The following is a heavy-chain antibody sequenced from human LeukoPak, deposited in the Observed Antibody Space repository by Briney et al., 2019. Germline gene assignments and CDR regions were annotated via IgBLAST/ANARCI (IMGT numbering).Heavy chain of an antibody. J-gene: IGHJ5*02. V-gene: IGHV4-59*12. CDR1: GGSISSYY. CDR3: SPNWFDP. CDR2: TYYSGST. Sequence: SETLSLTCTVYGGSISSYYWSWIRQPPGKGLEWIGYTYYSGSTNYNPSLKSRVTISVDTSKNQFSLKLSSVTAADCGGDCYSPNWFDPWGQGTLVTVSS. D-gene: IGHD2-21*02.